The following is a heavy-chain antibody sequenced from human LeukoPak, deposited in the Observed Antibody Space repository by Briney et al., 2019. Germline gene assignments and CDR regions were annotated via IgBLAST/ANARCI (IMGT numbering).Heavy chain of an antibody. CDR3: AREPDVVVTAEVYYGMDA. CDR2: ISAYNGNT. CDR1: GYTFTSYG. D-gene: IGHD2-21*02. V-gene: IGHV1-18*01. J-gene: IGHJ6*02. Sequence: APVKVSCKASGYTFTSYGISWVRQAPGQGLEWMGWISAYNGNTNYAQKLQGRVTMTTDTSTSTAYMELRSLRSDDTAVYYCAREPDVVVTAEVYYGMDAWGQGTTVTVSS.